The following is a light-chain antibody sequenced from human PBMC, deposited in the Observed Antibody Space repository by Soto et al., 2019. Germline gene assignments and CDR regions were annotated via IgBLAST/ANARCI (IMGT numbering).Light chain of an antibody. J-gene: IGKJ2*01. CDR2: GAS. Sequence: EIVMTQSPATLSVSPGERATLSCRASQSVSNNLAWYQQKPGQAPRLLIYGASTRATGIPARFSGSGSGTEFTLTISSLQSEDFAVYYCQRYNNWPYTFGQGTKLEIK. CDR1: QSVSNN. V-gene: IGKV3-15*01. CDR3: QRYNNWPYT.